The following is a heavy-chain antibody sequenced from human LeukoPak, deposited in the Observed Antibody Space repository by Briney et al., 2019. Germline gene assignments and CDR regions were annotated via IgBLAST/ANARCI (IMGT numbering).Heavy chain of an antibody. Sequence: GGSLRLSCAASGFTFSTYWMHWVRQAPGKGLVWVSRINSDGSSTSYADSVKGRFTISRDNAKNTLYLQMNSLRAEDTAVYYCARYSGYDPRGHYFDYWGQGTLVTVSS. V-gene: IGHV3-74*01. CDR2: INSDGSST. CDR3: ARYSGYDPRGHYFDY. D-gene: IGHD5-12*01. J-gene: IGHJ4*02. CDR1: GFTFSTYW.